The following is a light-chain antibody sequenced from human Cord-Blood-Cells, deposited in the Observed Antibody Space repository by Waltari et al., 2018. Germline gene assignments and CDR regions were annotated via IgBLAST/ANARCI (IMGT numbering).Light chain of an antibody. Sequence: QSALTQPASVSGSPGQSITISCTGTSSDVGGYNYVSWYQQHPGKAPKLMIYDVSKRPSGVSNRFSGSKSVNTASLTISGLQAEDEADYYCSSYTSSSTFVFGGGTKLTVL. J-gene: IGLJ2*01. CDR1: SSDVGGYNY. CDR2: DVS. CDR3: SSYTSSSTFV. V-gene: IGLV2-14*01.